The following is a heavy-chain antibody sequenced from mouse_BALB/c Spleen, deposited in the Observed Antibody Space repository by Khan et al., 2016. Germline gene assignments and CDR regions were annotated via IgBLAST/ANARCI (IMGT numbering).Heavy chain of an antibody. Sequence: QVQLKESGPGLVAPSQSLSITCTVSGFSLSRYSVHWIRQPPGQGLEWLGMIWGGGSTDYNSALKSRLNINKDNSKSQVFLKMNSLQTDDTAMYDCARGHDDTMDYWGQGTSVTVSS. V-gene: IGHV2-6-4*01. D-gene: IGHD2-12*01. J-gene: IGHJ4*01. CDR2: IWGGGST. CDR1: GFSLSRYS. CDR3: ARGHDDTMDY.